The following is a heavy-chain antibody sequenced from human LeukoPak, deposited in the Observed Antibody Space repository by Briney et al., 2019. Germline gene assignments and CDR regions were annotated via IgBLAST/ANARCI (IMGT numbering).Heavy chain of an antibody. CDR2: IYPGASDT. CDR1: GYSFTSYW. D-gene: IGHD2-2*02. V-gene: IGHV5-51*01. Sequence: GESLKISCKGSGYSFTSYWIGWVRQMPGKGLEWMGIIYPGASDTRYSPSFQGQVTISADKSISTAYLQWSSLKASDTAMYYCARSLIYCSTTSCYTDYYYMDVWGRGTTVTVSS. J-gene: IGHJ6*03. CDR3: ARSLIYCSTTSCYTDYYYMDV.